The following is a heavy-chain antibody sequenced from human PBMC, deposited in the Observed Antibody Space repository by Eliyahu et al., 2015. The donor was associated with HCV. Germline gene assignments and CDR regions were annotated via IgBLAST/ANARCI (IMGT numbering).Heavy chain of an antibody. CDR3: ARIRGFKIFGVVIWGAKNWFDP. CDR2: IFSNDEK. D-gene: IGHD3-3*01. J-gene: IGHJ5*02. CDR1: GFSLSNARXG. Sequence: QVTLKESGPVLVKPTETLTLTCTVSGFSLSNARXGVSXIRQPPGKALEWLAXIFSNDEKSYSTPLKSXLTISKDTSKSQVVLTMTNMDPVDTATYYCARIRGFKIFGVVIWGAKNWFDPWGQGTLVTVSS. V-gene: IGHV2-26*01.